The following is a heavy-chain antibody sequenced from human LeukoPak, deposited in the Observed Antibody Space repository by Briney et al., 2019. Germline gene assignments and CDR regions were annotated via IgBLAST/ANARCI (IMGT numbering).Heavy chain of an antibody. CDR3: ARVGVAAPFDY. D-gene: IGHD2-15*01. J-gene: IGHJ4*02. CDR1: GGSFSGYY. Sequence: PSGTLSLTCAVYGGSFSGYYWSWIRQPPGKGLEWIGEINHSGSTNYNPSLKSRVTISVDTSKNQFSLKLSSVTAADTAVYYCARVGVAAPFDYWGQGTLVTVSS. V-gene: IGHV4-34*01. CDR2: INHSGST.